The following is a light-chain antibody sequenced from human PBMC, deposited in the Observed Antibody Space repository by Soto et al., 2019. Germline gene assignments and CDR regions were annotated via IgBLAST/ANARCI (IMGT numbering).Light chain of an antibody. V-gene: IGKV3-15*01. Sequence: EIVMTQSPATLSVSPGERATLSCRASQSVSNNLAWYQQKPGQAPRLLIFGASTRTTGTPARFSGSGSGTEFTLTISSLQSEDFAVYYCQQYNNWTPWTFGQGTKVEIK. CDR2: GAS. CDR3: QQYNNWTPWT. J-gene: IGKJ1*01. CDR1: QSVSNN.